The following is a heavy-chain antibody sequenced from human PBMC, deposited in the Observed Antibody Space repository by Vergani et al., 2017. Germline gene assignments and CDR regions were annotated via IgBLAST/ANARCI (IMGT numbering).Heavy chain of an antibody. CDR3: ARLPRGLRGMSLEY. Sequence: EVQLLQPREEMKKPGESLKISCRASGYSFANFWIGWVRQMPGKGLEWMGIIFPGDADTRYSPSFEGQVTISADTSTSTAYVQWPSLKASDTAVYFCARLPRGLRGMSLEYWGQGTLVTVSS. J-gene: IGHJ4*02. D-gene: IGHD3-10*01. V-gene: IGHV5-51*01. CDR2: IFPGDADT. CDR1: GYSFANFW.